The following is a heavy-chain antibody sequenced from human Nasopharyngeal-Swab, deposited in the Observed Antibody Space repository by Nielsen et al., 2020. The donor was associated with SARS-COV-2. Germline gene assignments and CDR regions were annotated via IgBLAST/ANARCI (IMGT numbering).Heavy chain of an antibody. CDR3: ARAPPYYDFWSGYYKGWFDP. Sequence: WICQHPGKGLEWIGYIYYSGSTNSNPSLKSRVTISVDTSKNQFSLKLSSVTAADTAVYYCARAPPYYDFWSGYYKGWFDPWGQGTLGTVSS. V-gene: IGHV4-59*12. D-gene: IGHD3-3*01. J-gene: IGHJ5*02. CDR2: IYYSGST.